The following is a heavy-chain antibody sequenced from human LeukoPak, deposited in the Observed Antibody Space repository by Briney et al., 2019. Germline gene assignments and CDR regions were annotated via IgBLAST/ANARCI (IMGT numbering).Heavy chain of an antibody. CDR3: AGGPYDMGIDY. CDR2: INHSGST. Sequence: NTSETLSLTCAVYGGSFSGYYWSWIRQPPGKGLEWIGEINHSGSTNYNPSLKSRVTISVDTSKNQFSLKLSSVTAADTAVYYCAGGPYDMGIDYWGQGTLVTVSS. V-gene: IGHV4-34*01. J-gene: IGHJ4*02. D-gene: IGHD3-9*01. CDR1: GGSFSGYY.